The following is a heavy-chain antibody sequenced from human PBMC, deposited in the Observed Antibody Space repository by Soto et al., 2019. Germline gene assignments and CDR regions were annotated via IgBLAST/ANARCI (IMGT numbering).Heavy chain of an antibody. D-gene: IGHD4-17*01. CDR1: GDSITSYN. J-gene: IGHJ4*02. CDR3: ARGGGDYGGNFDY. Sequence: SETLSLTCTVSGDSITSYNWNWLRQPPGKALEWTGYVYRFGSTYYNPSLKSRVTISVDTSKNQFSLKLSSVTAADTAVYYCARGGGDYGGNFDYWGQGTLVTVSS. V-gene: IGHV4-4*08. CDR2: VYRFGST.